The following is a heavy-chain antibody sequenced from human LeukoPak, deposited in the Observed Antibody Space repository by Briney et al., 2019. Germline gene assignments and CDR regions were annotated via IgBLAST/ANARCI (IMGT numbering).Heavy chain of an antibody. CDR1: GYSFTNYW. V-gene: IGHV5-51*01. CDR2: IYPGDSDS. D-gene: IGHD3-22*01. Sequence: GESLQISCKGSGYSFTNYWIGWVRQLPGKGPEWMGIIYPGDSDSRYSPSFQGQVTLSAEKSINTAYLQWSSLKASDTAIYYCARGGPYDSSGYDYQYYFDYWGQGTLVTVSS. CDR3: ARGGPYDSSGYDYQYYFDY. J-gene: IGHJ4*02.